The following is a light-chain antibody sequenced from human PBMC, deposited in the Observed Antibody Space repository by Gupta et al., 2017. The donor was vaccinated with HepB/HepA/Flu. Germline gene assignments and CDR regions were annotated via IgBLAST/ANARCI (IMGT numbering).Light chain of an antibody. CDR3: ATWDDSLSGYV. CDR1: SSNIGSNY. V-gene: IGLV1-47*01. J-gene: IGLJ1*01. Sequence: QSVLTQPPSASGTPGQRVTISCSGSSSNIGSNYVYWYQQFPGTAPKLLIYRNNRRPSGVPDRFSGSKSGTSASLAISGLRSDDEADYYCATWDDSLSGYVFGNGTNVTVL. CDR2: RNN.